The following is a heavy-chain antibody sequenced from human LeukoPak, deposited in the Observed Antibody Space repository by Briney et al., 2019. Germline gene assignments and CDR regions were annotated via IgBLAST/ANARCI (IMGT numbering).Heavy chain of an antibody. CDR3: TKDKEDLGTGWYGGFDY. V-gene: IGHV3-15*01. CDR2: IKSKTHGGTT. D-gene: IGHD6-19*01. Sequence: GGSLTLSCAASGFIFSNAWMIWVRQAPGKGLEWVGRIKSKTHGGTTDYAAPVEGRFTISRDDSKNTLYLQMNSLKTGDTAMYYCTKDKEDLGTGWYGGFDYWGQGTLVTVSS. CDR1: GFIFSNAW. J-gene: IGHJ4*02.